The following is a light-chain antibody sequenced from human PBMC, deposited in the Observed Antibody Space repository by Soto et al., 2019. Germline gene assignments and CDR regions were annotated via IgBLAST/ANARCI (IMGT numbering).Light chain of an antibody. CDR1: SSDVGGYDY. CDR3: SSYTSSSTPPYV. Sequence: QSVLTQPASVSVSPGQSITISCTGTSSDVGGYDYVSWYQHHPGKAPKLMTYDVSNRPSGVSNRFSGSKSGYTASLTISGLQAEDEADYYCSSYTSSSTPPYVFGTGTKVTVL. V-gene: IGLV2-14*03. J-gene: IGLJ1*01. CDR2: DVS.